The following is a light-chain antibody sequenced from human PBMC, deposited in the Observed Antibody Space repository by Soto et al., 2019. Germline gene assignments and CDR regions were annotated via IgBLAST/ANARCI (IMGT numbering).Light chain of an antibody. Sequence: DIQMTQSPSTLSASVGDRVTITCRASQSISNWLAWYQQKPGKAPKLLVYDASNLESGVPSRFSGSGSGTEFTLTISSLQPDVFATYSCQQYNTYRTFGQGTKVDIK. CDR2: DAS. J-gene: IGKJ1*01. CDR1: QSISNW. V-gene: IGKV1-5*01. CDR3: QQYNTYRT.